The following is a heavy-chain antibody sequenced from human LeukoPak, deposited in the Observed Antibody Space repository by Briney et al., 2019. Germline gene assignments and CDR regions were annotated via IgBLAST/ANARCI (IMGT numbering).Heavy chain of an antibody. CDR2: IYPGDSDT. J-gene: IGHJ6*02. D-gene: IGHD3-10*01. Sequence: ESLKISCKASGYSFPDYWIGWVRQPPGKGLEWMGNIYPGDSDTRYSPSFQGQVTISADKSISTAYLQWSSLKASDIAMYYCARADQLRWFGDPRRPYYYGMDVWGQGTTVTVSS. CDR1: GYSFPDYW. CDR3: ARADQLRWFGDPRRPYYYGMDV. V-gene: IGHV5-51*01.